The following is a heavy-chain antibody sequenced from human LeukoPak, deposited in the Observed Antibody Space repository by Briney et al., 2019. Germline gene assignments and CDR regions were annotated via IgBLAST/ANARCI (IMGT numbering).Heavy chain of an antibody. Sequence: PGGSLRLSCAASGFSLGEYAMSWVRQAPGKGPEWVSAISGSSTYYCDSVKGRFTISRDTSKTTVYLQMNVLREDDTALYYCVKGPQVGDGYHPDYWGQGTLVTVS. D-gene: IGHD5-18*01. J-gene: IGHJ4*02. V-gene: IGHV3-23*05. CDR1: GFSLGEYA. CDR3: VKGPQVGDGYHPDY. CDR2: ISGSST.